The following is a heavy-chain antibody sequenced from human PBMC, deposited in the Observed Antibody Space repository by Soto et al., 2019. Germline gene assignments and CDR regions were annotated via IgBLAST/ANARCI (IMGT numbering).Heavy chain of an antibody. V-gene: IGHV1-69*08. CDR3: ARDGPEDGSYQY. J-gene: IGHJ4*02. CDR1: GGTFSSYT. D-gene: IGHD1-26*01. CDR2: IIPILGIA. Sequence: QVQLVQSGAEVKKPGSSVKVSCKSSGGTFSSYTISWVRQDPGQGLEWMGRIIPILGIANYAQKFQGRVTITADKSTSTAYMELSSLRSEDTAVYYCARDGPEDGSYQYWGQGTLVTVSS.